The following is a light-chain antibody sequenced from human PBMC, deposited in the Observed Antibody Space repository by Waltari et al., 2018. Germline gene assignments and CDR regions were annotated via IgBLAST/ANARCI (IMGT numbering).Light chain of an antibody. J-gene: IGKJ2*01. CDR2: WAS. CDR1: QSVLYSSNNNNY. V-gene: IGKV4-1*01. CDR3: QQYYSDPPT. Sequence: DIVMTQSPDSLAVSLGERAIINCKSSQSVLYSSNNNNYLTWYQQKPGQPPKLLIYWASARESGVPDRFSGSGSGTDFTLTISSLQAEDVAVYYCQQYYSDPPTFGQGTKLEIK.